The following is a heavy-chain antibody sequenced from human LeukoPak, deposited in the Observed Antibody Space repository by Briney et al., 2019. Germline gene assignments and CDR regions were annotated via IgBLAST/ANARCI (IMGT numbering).Heavy chain of an antibody. V-gene: IGHV1-2*04. CDR2: INPNSGGT. D-gene: IGHD3-10*01. CDR3: ATLGGSGSFDY. Sequence: GASVNVSCMASGYTFTGYYMHWVRQAPGQGLEWIGWINPNSGGTNYAQTFQGWVTMTRDTSISTAYMELSRLRSDDTAVYYCATLGGSGSFDYWGQGTLVTVSS. J-gene: IGHJ4*02. CDR1: GYTFTGYY.